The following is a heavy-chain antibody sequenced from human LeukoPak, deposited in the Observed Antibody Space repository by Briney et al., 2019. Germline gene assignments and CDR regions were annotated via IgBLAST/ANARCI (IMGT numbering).Heavy chain of an antibody. V-gene: IGHV1-3*03. J-gene: IGHJ4*02. Sequence: ASVKVSCKASGYTFTSYAMHWVRQAPGQRLEWMGWINAGNGNTKYSQEFQGRVTITRDTSASTAYMELSSLRSEDMAVYYCARDRGYYSKYYFDYWGQGTLVTVSS. CDR2: INAGNGNT. CDR1: GYTFTSYA. D-gene: IGHD2-21*01. CDR3: ARDRGYYSKYYFDY.